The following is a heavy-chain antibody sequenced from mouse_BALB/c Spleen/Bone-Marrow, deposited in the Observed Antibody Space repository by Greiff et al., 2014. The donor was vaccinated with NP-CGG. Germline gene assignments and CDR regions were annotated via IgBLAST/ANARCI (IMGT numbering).Heavy chain of an antibody. V-gene: IGHV1-4*01. Sequence: VQLQQSGAELARPGASVKMSCKASAYTFTDYTVHWVKQRPGQGLEWIGYINPSSGYTNYNQIFKDKATLTADKSSSTAYMQLSSLTSEDSAVYYCARRGTFRATSCAMDYWGQGNSVTVSS. D-gene: IGHD3-1*01. J-gene: IGHJ4*01. CDR2: INPSSGYT. CDR3: ARRGTFRATSCAMDY. CDR1: AYTFTDYT.